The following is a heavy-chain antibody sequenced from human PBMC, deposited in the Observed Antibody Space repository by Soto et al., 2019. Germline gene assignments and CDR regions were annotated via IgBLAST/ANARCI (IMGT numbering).Heavy chain of an antibody. CDR1: GFTVRSEY. Sequence: EVQLVESGGGLVQPGGSLRLSCAASGFTVRSEYMSWVRQAPGKGLEWVSLIPSGGPTSYADSVKGSFTISRDTSENTVHLKMDSLRDEDTAGYYCARDDVLCDGGRCYGVHWDVGGNGTTVT. D-gene: IGHD2-15*01. CDR2: IPSGGPT. J-gene: IGHJ6*03. CDR3: ARDDVLCDGGRCYGVHWDV. V-gene: IGHV3-66*01.